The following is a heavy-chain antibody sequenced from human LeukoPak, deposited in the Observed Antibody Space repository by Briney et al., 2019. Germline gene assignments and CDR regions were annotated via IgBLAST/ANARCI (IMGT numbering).Heavy chain of an antibody. CDR3: ARHAPRLVFDY. Sequence: SETLSLTCTVSGGSISSYYWSWIRQPPGKGLEWIGFIYYSGSANYNPSLRSRVTMSVDTSKNQFSLKLTSVTAADTAVYYCARHAPRLVFDYWGQGTLVTVSS. J-gene: IGHJ4*02. D-gene: IGHD6-6*01. V-gene: IGHV4-59*01. CDR2: IYYSGSA. CDR1: GGSISSYY.